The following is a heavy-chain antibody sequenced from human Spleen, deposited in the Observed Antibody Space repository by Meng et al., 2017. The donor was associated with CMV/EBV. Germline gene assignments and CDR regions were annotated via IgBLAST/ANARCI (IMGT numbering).Heavy chain of an antibody. D-gene: IGHD1-26*01. Sequence: GGSLRLSCAASGFPFHDYAMTWVRQAPGKGLEWVSGINWNGGATYYADSVKGRFTISRDSAKNSLYLQMNYLTAEGTALYYCARGELGSAYGAFDIWGQGTMVTVSS. CDR1: GFPFHDYA. V-gene: IGHV3-20*04. J-gene: IGHJ3*02. CDR3: ARGELGSAYGAFDI. CDR2: INWNGGAT.